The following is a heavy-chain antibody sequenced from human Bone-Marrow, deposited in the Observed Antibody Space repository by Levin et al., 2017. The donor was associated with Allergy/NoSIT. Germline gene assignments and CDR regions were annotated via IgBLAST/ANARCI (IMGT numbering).Heavy chain of an antibody. CDR1: GFTFSSYA. D-gene: IGHD6-19*01. Sequence: SCAASGFTFSSYAMHWVRQAPGKGLEWVAVISYDGSNKYYADSVKGRFTISRDNSKNTLYLQMNSLRAEDTAVYYCARDGVVAVAGTEDYYYGMDVWGQGTTVTVSS. V-gene: IGHV3-30-3*01. CDR2: ISYDGSNK. J-gene: IGHJ6*02. CDR3: ARDGVVAVAGTEDYYYGMDV.